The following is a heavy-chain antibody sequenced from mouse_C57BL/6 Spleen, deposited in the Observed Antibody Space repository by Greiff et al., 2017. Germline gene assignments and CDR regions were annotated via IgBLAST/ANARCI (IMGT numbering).Heavy chain of an antibody. V-gene: IGHV1-69*01. CDR1: GYTFTSYW. CDR2: IDPSGSYT. J-gene: IGHJ2*01. CDR3: ARGGGPGNYDGDFTPDY. D-gene: IGHD2-3*01. Sequence: QVQLKQPGAELVMPGASVKLSCKASGYTFTSYWMHWVKQRPGQGLEWIGEIDPSGSYTNYNQKFKGKSTLTVDKSSSTAYMQLSSLTSEDSAVYYCARGGGPGNYDGDFTPDYWGQGTTLTVSS.